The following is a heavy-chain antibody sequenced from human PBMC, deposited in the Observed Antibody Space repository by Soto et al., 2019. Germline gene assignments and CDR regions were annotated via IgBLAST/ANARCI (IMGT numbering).Heavy chain of an antibody. V-gene: IGHV3-23*01. Sequence: EVQLLESGGGLVQHGGSLRLSCAASGFTFSNYAMSWVRQAPGKGLEWVSGISGGGGSSYYADSVKGRFTISRDNSKNTLYLQMNSLRAEETAVYYCAHNCGVDCHSVFFYWGQGTLVIVSS. CDR1: GFTFSNYA. D-gene: IGHD2-21*02. CDR3: AHNCGVDCHSVFFY. J-gene: IGHJ4*02. CDR2: ISGGGGSS.